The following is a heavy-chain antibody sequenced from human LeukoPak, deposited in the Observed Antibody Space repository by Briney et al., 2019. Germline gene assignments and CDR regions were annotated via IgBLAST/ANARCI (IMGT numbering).Heavy chain of an antibody. CDR1: GFTFSSYA. D-gene: IGHD2-15*01. CDR3: AKDGYCDSGSCYGWFDP. J-gene: IGHJ5*02. CDR2: ISYDGYNK. Sequence: GGSLRLSCAASGFTFSSYAMHWVRQAQGKGLEGVGVISYDGYNKYYADSVRGRFTISRDNSKNTLYVQMDSLKAEDTALYYCAKDGYCDSGSCYGWFDPWGQGTLVTVSS. V-gene: IGHV3-30*04.